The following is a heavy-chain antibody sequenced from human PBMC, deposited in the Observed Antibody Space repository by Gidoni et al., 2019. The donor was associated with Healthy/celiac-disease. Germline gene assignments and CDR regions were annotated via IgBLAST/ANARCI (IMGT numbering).Heavy chain of an antibody. J-gene: IGHJ6*03. CDR1: GFTFSNAW. CDR2: IKSKTDGGTT. V-gene: IGHV3-15*01. CDR3: TTDRAPVLRFLEWLRMDV. Sequence: EVQLVESGGGLVKPGGSLRLSCAASGFTFSNAWMSWVRPAPGKGLEWVGRIKSKTDGGTTDYAAPVKGRFTISRDDSKNTLYLQMNSLKTEDTAVYYCTTDRAPVLRFLEWLRMDVWGKGTTVTVSS. D-gene: IGHD3-3*01.